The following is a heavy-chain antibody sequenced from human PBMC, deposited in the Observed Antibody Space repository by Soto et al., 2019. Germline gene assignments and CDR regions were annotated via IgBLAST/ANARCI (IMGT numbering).Heavy chain of an antibody. CDR3: ARGLFYDFWSGYFRAPGGNWFDP. J-gene: IGHJ5*02. V-gene: IGHV4-34*01. D-gene: IGHD3-3*01. CDR1: GGSFSGYY. CDR2: INHSGST. Sequence: PSETLSLTCAVYGGSFSGYYWSWIRQPPGKGLEWIGEINHSGSTNYNPSLKSRVTISVDTSKNQFSLKLSSVTAADTAAYYCARGLFYDFWSGYFRAPGGNWFDPWGQGTLVTVSS.